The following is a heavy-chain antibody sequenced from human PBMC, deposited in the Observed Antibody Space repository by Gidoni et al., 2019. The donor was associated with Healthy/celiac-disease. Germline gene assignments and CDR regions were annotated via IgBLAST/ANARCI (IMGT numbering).Heavy chain of an antibody. D-gene: IGHD3-3*01. J-gene: IGHJ4*02. CDR3: ARETSTGPPHLLKGFGVVKD. V-gene: IGHV4-4*07. CDR1: GGSISSYY. CDR2: IYTSGST. Sequence: QVQLQESGPGLVKPSETLSLTCTVSGGSISSYYWSWIRQPAGKGLEWIGRIYTSGSTNYNPSLKSRVTMSVDTSKNQFSLKLSSVTAADTAVYYCARETSTGPPHLLKGFGVVKDWSQGTLVTVSS.